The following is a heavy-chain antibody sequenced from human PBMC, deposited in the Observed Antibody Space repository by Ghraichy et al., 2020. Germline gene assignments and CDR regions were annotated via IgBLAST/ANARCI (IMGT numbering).Heavy chain of an antibody. CDR3: ARSSYFDY. CDR1: GYSFTSHW. Sequence: GESLNISCKVSGYSFTSHWIGWVRQMPGKGLEWMGVIYPGDSDTRYSPSFQGQVTISADKSISTAYLQLNSLKASDTAMYYCARSSYFDYWGQGTLVTVSS. J-gene: IGHJ4*02. CDR2: IYPGDSDT. V-gene: IGHV5-51*01.